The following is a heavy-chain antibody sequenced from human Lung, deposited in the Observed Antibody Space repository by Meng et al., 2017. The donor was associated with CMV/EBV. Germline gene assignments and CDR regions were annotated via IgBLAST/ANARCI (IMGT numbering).Heavy chain of an antibody. Sequence: GXXLVXPTQTLTLTCTFSGFSVSTSGVGVGWIRQPPGKTLEWLAIIYWNDDKRYCTSLRSRLTITKDTAKNQVVLIMTNMDPLDTATYYCAHSPAPFTISGVASGYFDFXGQGTLVTVSS. CDR2: IYWNDDK. J-gene: IGHJ4*02. V-gene: IGHV2-5*01. CDR1: GFSVSTSGVG. CDR3: AHSPAPFTISGVASGYFDF. D-gene: IGHD3-3*01.